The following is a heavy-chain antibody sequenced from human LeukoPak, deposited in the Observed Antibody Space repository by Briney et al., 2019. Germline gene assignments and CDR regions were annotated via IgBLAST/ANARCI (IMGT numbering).Heavy chain of an antibody. CDR3: ARMGAAAAVNDY. CDR1: GYSFTSYW. Sequence: GESLNISCKVSGYSFTSYWIGLLRQMPGKGLEWMGIIYPGDSDTRYSPSFQGQVTISADKSISTAYLQWSSLKASDTAMYYCARMGAAAAVNDYWGQGTLVTVSS. CDR2: IYPGDSDT. V-gene: IGHV5-51*01. J-gene: IGHJ4*02. D-gene: IGHD6-13*01.